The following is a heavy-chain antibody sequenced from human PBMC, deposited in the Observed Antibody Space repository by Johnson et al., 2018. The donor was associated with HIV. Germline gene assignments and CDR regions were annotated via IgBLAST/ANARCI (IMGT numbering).Heavy chain of an antibody. V-gene: IGHV3-30*18. J-gene: IGHJ3*02. D-gene: IGHD5-12*01. CDR3: AKDRWLRLPGAEFFCDI. CDR2: ISYDGLNE. CDR1: GFTFSSYD. Sequence: QVQLVESGGGVVQPGRSLRVSCGASGFTFSSYDMHWVRQAPGKGLEWVSIISYDGLNEHYAESVTGRFTISRDNSKNTLYLQMNSLRAEDTAVYYCAKDRWLRLPGAEFFCDIWGQGTMVTVSS.